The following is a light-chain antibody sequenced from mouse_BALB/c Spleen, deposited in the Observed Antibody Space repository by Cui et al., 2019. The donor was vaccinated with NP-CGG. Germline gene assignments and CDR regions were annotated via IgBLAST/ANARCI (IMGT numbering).Light chain of an antibody. Sequence: HAVVLQAPALTTSPGETVTLTCRSSTGAVTTSNYANWVQEKPDHLFTGLIGGTNNRAPGVPARFSGSLIGDKAALTITGAQTEDEAIYFCALWYSNHWVFGGGTKLTVL. CDR2: GTN. CDR1: TGAVTTSNY. CDR3: ALWYSNHWV. J-gene: IGLJ1*01. V-gene: IGLV1*01.